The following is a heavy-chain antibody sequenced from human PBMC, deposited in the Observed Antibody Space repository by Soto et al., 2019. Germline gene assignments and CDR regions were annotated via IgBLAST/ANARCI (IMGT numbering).Heavy chain of an antibody. CDR2: MNPNSGNT. D-gene: IGHD3-10*01. J-gene: IGHJ6*03. Sequence: ASVKVSCKASGYTFTSYDINWVRQATGQGLEWMGWMNPNSGNTGYAQKFQGRVTMTRNTSISTAYMELSSLRSEDTAVYYCARGDWFGDLLKEYYYYYMDVWGKGITVNVS. V-gene: IGHV1-8*01. CDR1: GYTFTSYD. CDR3: ARGDWFGDLLKEYYYYYMDV.